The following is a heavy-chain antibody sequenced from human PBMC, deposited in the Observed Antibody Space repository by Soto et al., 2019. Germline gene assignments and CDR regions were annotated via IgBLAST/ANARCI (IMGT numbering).Heavy chain of an antibody. V-gene: IGHV4-30-4*01. CDR3: ARALIQLWPHYYYGMDV. CDR1: CGSISSGDYY. D-gene: IGHD5-18*01. J-gene: IGHJ6*02. CDR2: IYYSGTT. Sequence: PSETLSLTCTVSCGSISSGDYYWSWIRQPPGKGLEWIGYIYYSGTTYYNPSLKSRVTISVNTSKNQFSLKVSSVTAADTAVYYCARALIQLWPHYYYGMDVWGQGTTVTVSS.